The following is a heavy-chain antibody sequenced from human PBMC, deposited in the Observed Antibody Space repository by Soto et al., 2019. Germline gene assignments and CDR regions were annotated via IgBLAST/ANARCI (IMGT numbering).Heavy chain of an antibody. CDR2: ISSSSSYI. J-gene: IGHJ4*02. V-gene: IGHV3-21*01. CDR1: GFTFSSYS. D-gene: IGHD4-17*01. Sequence: VGSLRLSCAASGFTFSSYSMNWVRQAPGKGLEWVSSISSSSSYIYYADSVKGRFTISRDNAKNSLYLQMNSLRAEDTAVYYCAPFYGDYSSYYWGQGTLVTVSS. CDR3: APFYGDYSSYY.